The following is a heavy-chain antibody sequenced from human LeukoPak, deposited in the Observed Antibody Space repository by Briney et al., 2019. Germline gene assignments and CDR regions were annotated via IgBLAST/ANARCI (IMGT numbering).Heavy chain of an antibody. CDR1: GSSISSYY. V-gene: IGHV4-4*07. Sequence: PSETLSLTCTVSGSSISSYYWGWIRQPAGKGLEWIGRLYTGGSTNYNPSLKSRVTMSVDTSKNQLSLRLTSVTAADTAVYYCARSDYGGDPTYDAFDVWGQGTRVTVSS. D-gene: IGHD4-23*01. CDR2: LYTGGST. CDR3: ARSDYGGDPTYDAFDV. J-gene: IGHJ3*01.